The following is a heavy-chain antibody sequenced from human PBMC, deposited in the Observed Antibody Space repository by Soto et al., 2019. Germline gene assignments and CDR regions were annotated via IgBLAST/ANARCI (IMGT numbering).Heavy chain of an antibody. D-gene: IGHD6-13*01. Sequence: ASVKVSCKASGYTFTGYYMHWVRQAPGQGLEWMGWINPNSGGTNYAQKFQGWVTMTRDTSISTAYMELSRLRSDDTAVYYCARDLVAAGTTRGQTLRYYGMGVWGQGTTVTVSS. CDR1: GYTFTGYY. CDR3: ARDLVAAGTTRGQTLRYYGMGV. V-gene: IGHV1-2*04. CDR2: INPNSGGT. J-gene: IGHJ6*02.